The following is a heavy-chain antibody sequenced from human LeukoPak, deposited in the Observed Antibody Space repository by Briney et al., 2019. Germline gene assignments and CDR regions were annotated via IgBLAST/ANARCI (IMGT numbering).Heavy chain of an antibody. D-gene: IGHD2-21*01. CDR2: IYSDGTT. V-gene: IGHV3-66*01. J-gene: IGHJ4*02. CDR3: ARDLGAGAYCDRSSCPQGTY. Sequence: GGSLRLSCAASGFTVKTNHLSWVRQAPGKGLEWVSVIYSDGTTRCADSLRARFTISRDVSKNTVFLQMNSLRAEDTAVYYCARDLGAGAYCDRSSCPQGTYWGQGTLVTVSS. CDR1: GFTVKTNH.